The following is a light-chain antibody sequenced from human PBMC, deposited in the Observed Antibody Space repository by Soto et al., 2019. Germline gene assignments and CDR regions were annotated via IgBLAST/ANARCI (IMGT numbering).Light chain of an antibody. Sequence: DIVLTQSPATLSVSPGERATLSCRASQSVNSNLAWYQQKPGQAPRLLIYGASTRATGIPARFSGSGSGTEFTLAISSLQSEDFAVYYCQQYNNWPPRYTFGQGTKLEIK. CDR1: QSVNSN. V-gene: IGKV3-15*01. CDR3: QQYNNWPPRYT. J-gene: IGKJ2*01. CDR2: GAS.